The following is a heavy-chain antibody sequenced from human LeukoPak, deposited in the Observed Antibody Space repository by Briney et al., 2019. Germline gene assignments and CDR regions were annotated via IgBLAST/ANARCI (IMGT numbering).Heavy chain of an antibody. Sequence: SETLSLTCTVSGGSISSYYWSWIRQPPGKGLEWIGYIYTSGSTNYNPSLKSRVTISVDTSKNQFSLKLSSVTAADTAVYYCARVEPYQPQSAFDPWGQGTLVTVSS. CDR1: GGSISSYY. J-gene: IGHJ5*02. CDR3: ARVEPYQPQSAFDP. D-gene: IGHD2-2*01. V-gene: IGHV4-4*09. CDR2: IYTSGST.